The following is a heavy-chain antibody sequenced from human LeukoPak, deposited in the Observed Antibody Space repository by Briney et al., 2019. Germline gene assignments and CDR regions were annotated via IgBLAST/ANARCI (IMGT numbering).Heavy chain of an antibody. Sequence: ASVKVSCKASGYTFTGYYMHWVRQAPGQGLEWMGWINPNSGGTNYAQKLQGRVTMTTDTSTSTAYMELRSLRSDDTAVYYCARVSPQGVGSSGWLNYWGQGTLVTVSS. CDR2: INPNSGGT. J-gene: IGHJ4*02. CDR3: ARVSPQGVGSSGWLNY. V-gene: IGHV1-2*02. CDR1: GYTFTGYY. D-gene: IGHD6-19*01.